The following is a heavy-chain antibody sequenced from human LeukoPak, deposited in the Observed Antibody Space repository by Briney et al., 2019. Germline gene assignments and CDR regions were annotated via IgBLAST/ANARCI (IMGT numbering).Heavy chain of an antibody. CDR3: ARRGDSSGYYKTWGAFDI. Sequence: SETLSLTCTVSSGSLSSSSYYWGWIRQPPGKGLEWIGSIYYSGSTYYNPSLKSRVTISVDTSKNQFSLKLSSVTAADTAVYYCARRGDSSGYYKTWGAFDIWGQGTMVTVSS. CDR1: SGSLSSSSYY. CDR2: IYYSGST. J-gene: IGHJ3*02. D-gene: IGHD3-22*01. V-gene: IGHV4-39*01.